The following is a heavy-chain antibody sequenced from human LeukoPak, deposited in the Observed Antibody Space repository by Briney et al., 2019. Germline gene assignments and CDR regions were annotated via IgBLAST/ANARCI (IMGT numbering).Heavy chain of an antibody. D-gene: IGHD7-27*01. J-gene: IGHJ4*02. CDR3: ARDGDSFN. Sequence: GASVKVSCKASGYTFTSYYMHWVRQAPGQGLEWMGGIVPIFGTANYAQKFQGRVTITADESTSTAYMELSSLRSEDTAVYYCARDGDSFNWGQGTLVTVSS. CDR2: IVPIFGTA. CDR1: GYTFTSYY. V-gene: IGHV1-69*13.